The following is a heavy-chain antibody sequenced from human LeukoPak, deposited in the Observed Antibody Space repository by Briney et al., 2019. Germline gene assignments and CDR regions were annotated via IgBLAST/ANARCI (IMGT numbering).Heavy chain of an antibody. CDR1: GYTFTSYD. J-gene: IGHJ3*02. CDR2: MNPNSGNT. CDR3: GSILPYGSSAFDI. D-gene: IGHD4-17*01. V-gene: IGHV1-8*03. Sequence: DSVKVFCKASGYTFTSYDINWVRQATGQGLELMGWMNPNSGNTGYAQKFRGRVTITRNTSISTAYMELSSLRSEDTAVYYCGSILPYGSSAFDIWGQGTKVTVSS.